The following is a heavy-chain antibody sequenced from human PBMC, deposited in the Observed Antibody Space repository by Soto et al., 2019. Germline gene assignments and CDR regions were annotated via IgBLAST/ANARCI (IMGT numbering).Heavy chain of an antibody. CDR2: IDWDDDK. D-gene: IGHD3-9*01. V-gene: IGHV2-5*02. CDR1: GFSLSTSGEG. J-gene: IGHJ4*02. Sequence: QITLKESGPTLVKPTQTLTMTCTFSGFSLSTSGEGVGWIRQPPGNALEWLALIDWDDDKRYRPSLKSRLTIPQDTTQNQVVRTMTTMAPMHTATYYCAHRVAVLSYFSYLGQGTLVAVAS. CDR3: AHRVAVLSYFSY.